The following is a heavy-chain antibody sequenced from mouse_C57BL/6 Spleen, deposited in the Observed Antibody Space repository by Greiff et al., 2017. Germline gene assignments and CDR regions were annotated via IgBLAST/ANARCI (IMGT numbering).Heavy chain of an antibody. D-gene: IGHD4-1*01. CDR1: GFTFSSYA. CDR3: ARDRANWDLYFDY. Sequence: EVMLVESGGGLVKPGGSLKLSCAASGFTFSSYAMSWVRQTPEKRLEWVATISDGGSYTYYPDNVKGRFTISRDNAKNNLYLQMSHLKSEDTAMYYCARDRANWDLYFDYWGQGTTLTVSS. V-gene: IGHV5-4*01. J-gene: IGHJ2*01. CDR2: ISDGGSYT.